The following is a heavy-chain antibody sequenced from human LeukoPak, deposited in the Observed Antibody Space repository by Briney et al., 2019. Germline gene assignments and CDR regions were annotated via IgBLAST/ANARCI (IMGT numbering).Heavy chain of an antibody. J-gene: IGHJ4*02. CDR3: LRDLNWSLDQ. CDR2: IKSDGITI. D-gene: IGHD1-20*01. V-gene: IGHV3-74*01. Sequence: GGSLRLSCAASGFTFSNYMMHWVRQAPGKGLVWVSRIKSDGITITYADSAKGRFTISRDNAKNTLYLQMNSLRAEDTAVYYCLRDLNWSLDQWGQGTLVTVSS. CDR1: GFTFSNYM.